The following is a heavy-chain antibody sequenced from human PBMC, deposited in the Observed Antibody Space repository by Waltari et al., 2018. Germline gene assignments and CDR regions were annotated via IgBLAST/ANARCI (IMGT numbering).Heavy chain of an antibody. CDR1: GGPSSSGSYY. CDR3: ARDSPAYCSSTSCYNYYYYYSMDV. Sequence: QVQLQESGPGLVKPSQTLSLTCTVSGGPSSSGSYYSSWTRQPAGKGLEWIGRIYTSGSTNYDPTLKSRVTISVDPSKNQFSLKLSSVTAADTAVYYCARDSPAYCSSTSCYNYYYYYSMDVWGQGTTVTVSS. D-gene: IGHD2-2*02. V-gene: IGHV4-61*02. J-gene: IGHJ6*02. CDR2: IYTSGST.